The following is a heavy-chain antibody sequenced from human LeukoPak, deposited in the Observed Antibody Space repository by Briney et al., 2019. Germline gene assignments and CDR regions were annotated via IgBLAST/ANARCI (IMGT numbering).Heavy chain of an antibody. Sequence: GGSLRLSCDASGFTFSIYAMRWVRQGTGKGLECVSSMTSWGEVTYYEDSVKGRFTISRDNSRYTLYLQMNSLRAEGTAVYYCAKDRPNYYHSNGHYYRRDGDSWGQGTLVTVSS. J-gene: IGHJ5*01. CDR2: MTSWGEVT. V-gene: IGHV3-23*01. CDR3: AKDRPNYYHSNGHYYRRDGDS. CDR1: GFTFSIYA. D-gene: IGHD3-22*01.